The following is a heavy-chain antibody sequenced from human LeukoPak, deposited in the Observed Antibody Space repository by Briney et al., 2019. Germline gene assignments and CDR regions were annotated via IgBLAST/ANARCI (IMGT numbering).Heavy chain of an antibody. CDR1: GFTFSSYE. J-gene: IGHJ4*02. Sequence: GGSLRLSCAASGFTFSSYEMNWVRQAPGKGLEWVSYISSSGSTIYYADSVKGRFAISRDNAEKSLYLQMNSLRAEDTAVYYCARHQKLNYWGQGTLVTVSS. CDR3: ARHQKLNY. V-gene: IGHV3-48*03. CDR2: ISSSGSTI. D-gene: IGHD6-13*01.